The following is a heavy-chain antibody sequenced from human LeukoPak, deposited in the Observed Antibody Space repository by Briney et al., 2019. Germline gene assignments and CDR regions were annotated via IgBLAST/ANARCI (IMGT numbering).Heavy chain of an antibody. CDR1: GFIFSNAW. CDR2: ISSSGSTI. CDR3: ARVPRDFWGSGPLDY. V-gene: IGHV3-11*04. J-gene: IGHJ4*02. D-gene: IGHD3-16*01. Sequence: PGGSLRLSCEASGFIFSNAWMNWVRQAPGKGLEWVSYISSSGSTIYYADSVKGRFTISRDDAKNSLYLQMNSLRAEDTAVYYCARVPRDFWGSGPLDYWGQGTLVTVSS.